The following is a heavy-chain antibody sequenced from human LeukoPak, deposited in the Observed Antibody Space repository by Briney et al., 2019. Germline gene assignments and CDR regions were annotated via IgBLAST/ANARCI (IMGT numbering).Heavy chain of an antibody. J-gene: IGHJ4*02. CDR2: ISAYNGNT. V-gene: IGHV1-18*04. CDR3: ARDLRRFGELLPTH. D-gene: IGHD3-10*01. Sequence: ASVKVSCKASGYTFTSYYMHWVRQAPGQGLEWMGWISAYNGNTNYARKLQGRVTMTTDTSTSTAYMEPRSLRSDDTAVYYCARDLRRFGELLPTHWGQGTLVSV. CDR1: GYTFTSYY.